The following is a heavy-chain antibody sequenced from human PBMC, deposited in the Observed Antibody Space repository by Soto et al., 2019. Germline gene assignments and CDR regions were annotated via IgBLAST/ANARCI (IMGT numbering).Heavy chain of an antibody. J-gene: IGHJ4*02. CDR2: INHIGST. D-gene: IGHD5-18*01. CDR1: GGSFSGYY. CDR3: ARGNSYGFDY. Sequence: QIQLQQSGAGLLKPSETLYLTCAVYGGSFSGYYWSWIRQPPGMGLKWIGEINHIGSTNYNPSLKDRFTISVDTSHNQFSLNLVSVPAADTAVYYCARGNSYGFDYWGQGTLVTVSS. V-gene: IGHV4-34*01.